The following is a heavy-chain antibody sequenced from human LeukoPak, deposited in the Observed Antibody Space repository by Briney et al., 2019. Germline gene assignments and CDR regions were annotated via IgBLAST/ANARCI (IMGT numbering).Heavy chain of an antibody. CDR2: VCGSGGGT. CDR1: VFSSSTYA. Sequence: GGALRLSSAASVFSSSTYAMSWVCAAPGKGLEWVSAVCGSGGGTYYADSVKGRFTISRDNSKSTLYLQMKSLRADVTVVYYCAKERRGSGWQGFDILCQGTMVTDSS. J-gene: IGHJ3*02. V-gene: IGHV3-23*01. D-gene: IGHD6-19*01. CDR3: AKERRGSGWQGFDI.